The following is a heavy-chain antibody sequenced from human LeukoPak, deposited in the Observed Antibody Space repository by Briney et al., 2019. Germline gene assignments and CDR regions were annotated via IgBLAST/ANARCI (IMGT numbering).Heavy chain of an antibody. Sequence: GGSLRLSCAASGFTLSSYAMHWVRQAPGKGLEWVAVISYDGSTKYYADSVKGRFTISRDNSKNTLYLQMNGLRAEDTAVYYCAQGGYCSSTSCYHWGQGTLVTVSS. V-gene: IGHV3-30*04. CDR1: GFTLSSYA. CDR2: ISYDGSTK. CDR3: AQGGYCSSTSCYH. J-gene: IGHJ4*02. D-gene: IGHD2-2*01.